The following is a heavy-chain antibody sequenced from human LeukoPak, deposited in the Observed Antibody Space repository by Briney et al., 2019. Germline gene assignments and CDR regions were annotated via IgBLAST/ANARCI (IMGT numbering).Heavy chain of an antibody. D-gene: IGHD3-10*01. CDR3: ARDPSGGSGSLYYFDY. J-gene: IGHJ4*02. CDR1: GFTVSSNY. CDR2: IYSGGST. V-gene: IGHV3-53*01. Sequence: GGSLRLSCAASGFTVSSNYMSWVRRAPGKGLEWVSVIYSGGSTYYADSVKGRFTISRDNSKNTLYLQMNSLRAEDTAVYYCARDPSGGSGSLYYFDYWGQGTLVTVSS.